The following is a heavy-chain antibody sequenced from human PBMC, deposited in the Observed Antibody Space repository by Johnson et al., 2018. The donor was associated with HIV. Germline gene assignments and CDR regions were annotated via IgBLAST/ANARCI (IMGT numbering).Heavy chain of an antibody. CDR1: GFTFDDYA. J-gene: IGHJ3*02. V-gene: IGHV3-9*01. CDR3: AKDLIAAAGPDAFDI. CDR2: IRWTSGSI. Sequence: VQLVESGGGLVQPGRSLRLSCAASGFTFDDYAMHWVRQAPGKGLEWVSGIRWTSGSIGYADSVKGRFTISRDNAKNSLYLQMNSLRAEDTALYYCAKDLIAAAGPDAFDIWGQGTMVTVSS. D-gene: IGHD6-13*01.